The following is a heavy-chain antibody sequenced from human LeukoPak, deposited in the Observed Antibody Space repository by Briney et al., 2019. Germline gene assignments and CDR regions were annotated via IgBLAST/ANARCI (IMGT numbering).Heavy chain of an antibody. CDR2: IDPRDSYS. CDR1: RYTFTNYW. Sequence: GESLKISCQVSRYTFTNYWISWWRQMPGKGLEWMGRIDPRDSYSNYSPSFQGHVTFSADKSISAAYLQWGSLKASDTAIYYCARRGYYDSSGRFDYWGQGTLVTVSS. V-gene: IGHV5-10-1*01. J-gene: IGHJ4*02. CDR3: ARRGYYDSSGRFDY. D-gene: IGHD3-22*01.